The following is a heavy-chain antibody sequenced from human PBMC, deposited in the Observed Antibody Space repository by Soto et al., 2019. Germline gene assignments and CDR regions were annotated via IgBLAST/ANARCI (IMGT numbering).Heavy chain of an antibody. D-gene: IGHD2-15*01. CDR2: IYYSGST. CDR3: ARHTPAISISYH. J-gene: IGHJ4*02. Sequence: PSETLSLTCTVSGGSISSSSYYWGWIRQPPGKGLEWIGRIYYSGSTYYNPSLKSRVTISVDTSKNQFSLKLSSVTAADTAVYYCARHTPAISISYHWGQGTLVTVSS. CDR1: GGSISSSSYY. V-gene: IGHV4-39*01.